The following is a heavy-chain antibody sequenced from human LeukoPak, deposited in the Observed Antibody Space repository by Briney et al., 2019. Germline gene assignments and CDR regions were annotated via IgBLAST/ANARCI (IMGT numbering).Heavy chain of an antibody. CDR2: ISAYNGNT. Sequence: ASVKVSCKASGYTFTSYGISWVRQAPGQGLEWMGWISAYNGNTNYAQKLQGRVTMTTDTSNSTAYMELRSLRSDAPDQYYCGRVSDIVVVPAAITKIWFDPWGEGTLVTASS. CDR3: GRVSDIVVVPAAITKIWFDP. V-gene: IGHV1-18*01. J-gene: IGHJ5*02. D-gene: IGHD2-2*01. CDR1: GYTFTSYG.